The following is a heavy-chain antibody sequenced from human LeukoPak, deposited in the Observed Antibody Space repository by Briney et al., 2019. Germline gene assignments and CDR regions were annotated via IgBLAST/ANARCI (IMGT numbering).Heavy chain of an antibody. Sequence: PWGSLRLSWAATGFTFKDYGMHWVRQPPGQGLEWVSSINWNGGGTDYADSVKGRFTISRDNAKNSLYLQLSSLRPEDTALYYCAKHMRATNTYSFFGLDVWGQGTTVTVSS. CDR1: GFTFKDYG. J-gene: IGHJ6*02. V-gene: IGHV3-9*01. CDR2: INWNGGGT. D-gene: IGHD1-26*01. CDR3: AKHMRATNTYSFFGLDV.